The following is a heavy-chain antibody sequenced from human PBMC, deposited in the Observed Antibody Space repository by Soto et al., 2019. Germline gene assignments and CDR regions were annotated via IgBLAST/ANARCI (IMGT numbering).Heavy chain of an antibody. Sequence: PSETLSLTCTVSGGSISSGGYYWSWIRQPPGKGLEWIGNIYYSGSTYYNPSLKTRVTISVDTSKNQFSLKLSSVTAADTAVYHCARDSGRLECSGGSCPLDYWGQGTLVTVSS. CDR1: GGSISSGGYY. J-gene: IGHJ4*02. CDR2: IYYSGST. CDR3: ARDSGRLECSGGSCPLDY. D-gene: IGHD2-15*01. V-gene: IGHV4-30-4*01.